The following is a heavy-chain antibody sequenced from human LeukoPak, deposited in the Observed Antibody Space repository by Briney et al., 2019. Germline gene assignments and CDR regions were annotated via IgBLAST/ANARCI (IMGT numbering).Heavy chain of an antibody. V-gene: IGHV4-34*01. J-gene: IGHJ1*01. CDR1: GGSFSGYY. D-gene: IGHD4-23*01. CDR2: INHSGST. CDR3: ATHDYGGAEYFQH. Sequence: SETLSLTCAVYGGSFSGYYWSWIRQPPGKGLEWIGEINHSGSTNYNPSLKSRVTISVDTSKNQFSLKLSSVTAADTAVYYCATHDYGGAEYFQHWGQGTLVTVSS.